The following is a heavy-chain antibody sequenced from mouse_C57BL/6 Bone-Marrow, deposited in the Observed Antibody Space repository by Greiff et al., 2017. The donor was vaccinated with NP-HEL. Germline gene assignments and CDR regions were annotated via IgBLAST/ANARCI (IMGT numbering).Heavy chain of an antibody. CDR2: FHPYNDDT. D-gene: IGHD2-1*01. CDR1: GYTFTTYP. V-gene: IGHV1-47*01. Sequence: QVHVKQSGAELVKPGASVKMSCKASGYTFTTYPIEWVKQNHGKSLEWIGNFHPYNDDTEYNEKFKNKATLTVEKSSSTVYLELSRLTSDDSSVYYSARGGNYWYYFDYWGQGTTLTVSS. CDR3: ARGGNYWYYFDY. J-gene: IGHJ2*01.